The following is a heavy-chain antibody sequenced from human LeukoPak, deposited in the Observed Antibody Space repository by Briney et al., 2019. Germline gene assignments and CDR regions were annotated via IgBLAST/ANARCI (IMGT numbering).Heavy chain of an antibody. Sequence: SETLSLTCTVSGGSISSYYWSWIRQPPGKGLQWIGYIYYTGTTNYNPSLKSRVTISLDTSKKQFSLQLRSVTAADTAVYYCVSNYYDNSGFFESWGQGTLVTVSS. J-gene: IGHJ5*01. D-gene: IGHD3-22*01. CDR1: GGSISSYY. CDR3: VSNYYDNSGFFES. CDR2: IYYTGTT. V-gene: IGHV4-59*01.